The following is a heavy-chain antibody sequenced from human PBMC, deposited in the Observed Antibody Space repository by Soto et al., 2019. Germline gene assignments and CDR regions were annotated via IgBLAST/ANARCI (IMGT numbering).Heavy chain of an antibody. Sequence: QVQLVQSGAEVKKPGASVKVSCKASGYTFTSYDINWVRQATGQGLEWMGWMNPNSGNTVCARKFKGRVTMTRNTSIITAYVELSSLGSEDTAVYYCARDKGVGASGNWGQGYLVNVSS. J-gene: IGHJ4*02. D-gene: IGHD1-26*01. CDR3: ARDKGVGASGN. CDR1: GYTFTSYD. V-gene: IGHV1-8*01. CDR2: MNPNSGNT.